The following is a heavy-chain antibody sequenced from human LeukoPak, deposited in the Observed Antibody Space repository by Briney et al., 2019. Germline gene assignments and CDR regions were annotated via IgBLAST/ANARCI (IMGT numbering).Heavy chain of an antibody. CDR3: ARAGGREPHLDY. Sequence: PSETLSLTCTVPGGSISSHYWSWIRQPPGKGLEWIGYIYYSGSTNYNPSLKSRVTISVDTSKNQFSLKRSSVTAADTAVYYCARAGGREPHLDYWGQGTLVTVSS. D-gene: IGHD1-26*01. CDR2: IYYSGST. V-gene: IGHV4-59*11. J-gene: IGHJ4*02. CDR1: GGSISSHY.